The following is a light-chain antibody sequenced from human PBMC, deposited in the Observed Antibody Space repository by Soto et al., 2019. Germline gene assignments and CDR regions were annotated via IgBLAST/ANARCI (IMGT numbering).Light chain of an antibody. J-gene: IGKJ4*01. V-gene: IGKV1-39*01. CDR1: QSISNY. CDR3: QQSYSTPQT. Sequence: DIQMTQSPSSLSASVGDRVTITCRASQSISNYLNWYQQKPGKAPKLLLHTTSSLQSGVPSRFSASGTGTDFTHTISSLQPEDFATYYCQQSYSTPQTFGGGTKVEI. CDR2: TTS.